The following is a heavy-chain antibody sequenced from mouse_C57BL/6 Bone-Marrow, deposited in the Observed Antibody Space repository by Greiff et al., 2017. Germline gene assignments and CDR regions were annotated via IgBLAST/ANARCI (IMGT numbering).Heavy chain of an antibody. CDR1: GYTFTSYW. Sequence: QVQLQQSGAELVKPGASVKLSCKASGYTFTSYWMHWVKQRPGQGLEWIGMIHPNSGSTNYNEKFKSKATLTVDKSSSTAYMQLSSLTSEDSAVYYCARGPLLRSQPGYWGQGTTLTVSS. CDR3: ARGPLLRSQPGY. D-gene: IGHD2-4*01. V-gene: IGHV1-64*01. J-gene: IGHJ2*01. CDR2: IHPNSGST.